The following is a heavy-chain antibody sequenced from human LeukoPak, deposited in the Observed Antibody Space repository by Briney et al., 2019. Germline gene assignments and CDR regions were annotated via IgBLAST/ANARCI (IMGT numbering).Heavy chain of an antibody. V-gene: IGHV4-4*09. CDR1: GGSISSYY. CDR2: IYTSGST. CDR3: ARLFRYYYYMDV. Sequence: SETLSLTCTVSGGSISSYYWSWIRQPPGKGLEWIGYIYTSGSTNYNPSLKSRVTISVDTSKNQFSLKLSSVTAADTAVYYCARLFRYYYYMDVWGKGTTVTVSS. J-gene: IGHJ6*03. D-gene: IGHD2-21*01.